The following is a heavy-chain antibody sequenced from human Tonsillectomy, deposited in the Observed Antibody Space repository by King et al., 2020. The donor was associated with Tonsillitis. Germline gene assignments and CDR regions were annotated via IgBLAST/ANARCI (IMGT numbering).Heavy chain of an antibody. V-gene: IGHV3-23*03. J-gene: IGHJ4*02. D-gene: IGHD3-22*01. CDR3: AKVGYYFDSSGYYDY. CDR2: VYRAGSGT. Sequence: VQLVESGGGLVQPGGSLRLSCAASGFTFSSFAMSWVRQAPGKGLEWVSVVYRAGSGTHYADSVKGPFTISRDNSQNMFYLQMNSLRAEDTAVYYCAKVGYYFDSSGYYDYWGLGTLVTVSS. CDR1: GFTFSSFA.